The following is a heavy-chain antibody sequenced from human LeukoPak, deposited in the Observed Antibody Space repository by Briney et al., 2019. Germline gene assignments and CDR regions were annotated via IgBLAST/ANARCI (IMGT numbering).Heavy chain of an antibody. Sequence: SVKVSCKASGGTFSSYAISWVRQAPGQRLEWMGGIIPIFGTANYAQKFQGRVTITTDESTSTAYMELSSLRSEDTAVYYCARDPPGSNQPDYYYYYGMDVWGQGTTVTVPS. CDR3: ARDPPGSNQPDYYYYYGMDV. CDR1: GGTFSSYA. CDR2: IIPIFGTA. V-gene: IGHV1-69*05. J-gene: IGHJ6*02. D-gene: IGHD3-10*01.